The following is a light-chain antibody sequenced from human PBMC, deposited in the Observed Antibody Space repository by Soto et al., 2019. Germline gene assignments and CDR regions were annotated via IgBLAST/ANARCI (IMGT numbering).Light chain of an antibody. CDR3: MQSLQSPFP. J-gene: IGKJ3*01. V-gene: IGKV2-28*01. CDR2: LTY. Sequence: EIVMTQSPLSLPVTLGEPASFSCRSSPSLRHSNGYKYLNWYLQKQGKSPLLLIYLTYTRASGVPEKFSGSVSGTDFKLKISKVEADVVGVYYCMQSLQSPFPFGPG. CDR1: PSLRHSNGYKY.